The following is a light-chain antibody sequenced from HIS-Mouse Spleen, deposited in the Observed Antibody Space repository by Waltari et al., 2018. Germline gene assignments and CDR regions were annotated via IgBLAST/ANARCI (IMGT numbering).Light chain of an antibody. CDR2: EFS. J-gene: IGLJ2*01. V-gene: IGLV2-11*01. Sequence: QSALTQPRSVSGSPVQSVTISCPGTSSYVGGSHYVSWYQQHPGKPPKLMIYEFSKRPSGVPDRFSGSKSGNTASLTISGLQAEDEADYYCCSYAGSYPVVFGGGTKLTVL. CDR1: SSYVGGSHY. CDR3: CSYAGSYPVV.